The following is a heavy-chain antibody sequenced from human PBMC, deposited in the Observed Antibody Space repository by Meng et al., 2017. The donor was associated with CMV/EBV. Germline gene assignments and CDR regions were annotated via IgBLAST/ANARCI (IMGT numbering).Heavy chain of an antibody. CDR1: GFTFSNAW. CDR3: TTVSIVVVPAAIGAEYFQH. CDR2: IKSKTDGGTT. J-gene: IGHJ1*01. V-gene: IGHV3-15*01. Sequence: GESLKISCAASGFTFSNAWMSWVRQAPGKGLERVGRIKSKTDGGTTDYAAPVKGRFTISRDDSKNTLYLQMNSLKTEDTAVYYCTTVSIVVVPAAIGAEYFQHWGQGTLVTVSS. D-gene: IGHD2-2*01.